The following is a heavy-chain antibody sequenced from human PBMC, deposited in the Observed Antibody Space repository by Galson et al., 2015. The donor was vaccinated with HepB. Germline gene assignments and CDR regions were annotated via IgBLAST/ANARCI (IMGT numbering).Heavy chain of an antibody. D-gene: IGHD3-16*01. J-gene: IGHJ3*02. V-gene: IGHV3-33*08. CDR2: IWYDGSNK. Sequence: SLRLSCAASGFTFSSYGMHWVRQAPGKGLEWVAVIWYDGSNKYYADSVKGRFTISRDNSKNTLYLQMNSLRAEDTAVYYCARDFRNVGAFDIWGQGTMVTVSS. CDR3: ARDFRNVGAFDI. CDR1: GFTFSSYG.